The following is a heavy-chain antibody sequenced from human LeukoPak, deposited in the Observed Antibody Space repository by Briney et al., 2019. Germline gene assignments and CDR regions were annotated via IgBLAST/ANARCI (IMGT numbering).Heavy chain of an antibody. CDR2: IYTSGST. CDR1: GGSISSYY. Sequence: PSETLSLTCTVSGGSISSYYWSWIRQPAGKGLEWIGRIYTSGSTNYNPSLKSQVTMSVDTSKNQFSLKLSSVTAADTAVYYCASNYGSGVEGPYYYYMDVWGKGTTVTVSS. V-gene: IGHV4-4*07. D-gene: IGHD3-10*01. CDR3: ASNYGSGVEGPYYYYMDV. J-gene: IGHJ6*03.